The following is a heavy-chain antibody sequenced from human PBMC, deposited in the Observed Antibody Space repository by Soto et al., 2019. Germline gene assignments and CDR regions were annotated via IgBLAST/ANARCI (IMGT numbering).Heavy chain of an antibody. D-gene: IGHD3-22*01. CDR1: GFSLSTSGVG. J-gene: IGHJ3*02. CDR2: IYWDDDK. Sequence: QITLKESGPTLVKPTQTLTLTCTFSGFSLSTSGVGVGWIRQPPGKALEWLALIYWDDDKRYSPSLRSKLTITKATSKNQVVLTKTNVDPVDTATYYCAHIDYYDNRHAFDIWGRGTMVTVSS. V-gene: IGHV2-5*02. CDR3: AHIDYYDNRHAFDI.